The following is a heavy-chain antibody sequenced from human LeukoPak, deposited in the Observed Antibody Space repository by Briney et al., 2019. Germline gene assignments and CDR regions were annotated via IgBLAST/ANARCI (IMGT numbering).Heavy chain of an antibody. Sequence: ASVTVSCKASGYTFTSYYMHWVRQAPGQGLEWMGIINPSGGSTSYAQKFQGRVTMTRDTSTSTVYMELSSLRSEDTAVYYCARDGIAAAGRLYNWFDPWGQGTLVTVSS. CDR1: GYTFTSYY. D-gene: IGHD6-13*01. CDR2: INPSGGST. V-gene: IGHV1-46*01. CDR3: ARDGIAAAGRLYNWFDP. J-gene: IGHJ5*02.